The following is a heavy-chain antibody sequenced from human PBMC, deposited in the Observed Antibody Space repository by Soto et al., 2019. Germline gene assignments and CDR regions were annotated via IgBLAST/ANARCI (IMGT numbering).Heavy chain of an antibody. CDR1: GGSFSGYY. J-gene: IGHJ3*01. V-gene: IGHV4-34*01. CDR2: IHSDGRT. Sequence: SETLSLTCAVYGGSFSGYYWTWIRQSPGKGLEWIGEIHSDGRTNYNPSLKSRATISLDTSKRQFFLHLISMTAEDTAVYFCVRVGPPGHDAFDFWGQGTKVTVSS. D-gene: IGHD3-10*01. CDR3: VRVGPPGHDAFDF.